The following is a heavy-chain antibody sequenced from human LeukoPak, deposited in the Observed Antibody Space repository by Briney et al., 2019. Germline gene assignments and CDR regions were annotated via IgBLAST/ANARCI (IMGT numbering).Heavy chain of an antibody. J-gene: IGHJ5*02. Sequence: GPTLVNPTEIPTLTCTVSGFSLSNARMGVTWIRQPPGKALEWLAHIFSNDEKSYNTSLKSRLTISKDTSKSQVVLTMTNMDPVDTATYYCARVWFGESPNWLDPWGQGTLVTVSS. CDR1: GFSLSNARMG. V-gene: IGHV2-26*01. CDR2: IFSNDEK. CDR3: ARVWFGESPNWLDP. D-gene: IGHD3-10*01.